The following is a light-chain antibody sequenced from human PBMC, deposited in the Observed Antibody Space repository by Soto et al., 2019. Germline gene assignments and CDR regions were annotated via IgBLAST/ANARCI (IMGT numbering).Light chain of an antibody. CDR3: QQYYNWPPWT. CDR2: GAT. CDR1: QSVTTY. V-gene: IGKV3-15*01. Sequence: EIVMTHSPAILSASPGESATLSCRASQSVTTYLAWYQQRPGQAPRLLMYGATTRATGISARFSGSGSGTEFTLTISSLQSEDFAVYYCQQYYNWPPWTFGQGTGVDIK. J-gene: IGKJ1*01.